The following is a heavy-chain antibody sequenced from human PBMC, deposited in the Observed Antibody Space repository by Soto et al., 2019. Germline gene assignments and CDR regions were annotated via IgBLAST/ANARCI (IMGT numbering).Heavy chain of an antibody. Sequence: SETLSLTCTVSGCSISSYYWSWIRQPPGKGLEWIGYIHYSGSTNYNPSLKSRVTISVDTSKNQFSLKLSSVTAADTAVYYCGSWSVLKVFGGDLDDAFDIWGQGTMVTVSS. CDR3: GSWSVLKVFGGDLDDAFDI. CDR2: IHYSGST. J-gene: IGHJ3*02. D-gene: IGHD3-16*01. V-gene: IGHV4-59*01. CDR1: GCSISSYY.